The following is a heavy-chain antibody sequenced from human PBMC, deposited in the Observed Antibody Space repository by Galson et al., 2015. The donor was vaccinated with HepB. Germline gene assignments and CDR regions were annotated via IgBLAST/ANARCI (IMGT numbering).Heavy chain of an antibody. CDR2: ISGSSSTI. J-gene: IGHJ4*02. Sequence: SLRLSCAASGFTFSSYSMNWVRQAPGKGLEWVSYISGSSSTIYYADSVKGRFTISRDNAKNSLYLQMNSLRDEDTAVYYCASQREGYSYGFDLGEVYWGQGTLVTVSS. D-gene: IGHD5-18*01. CDR3: ASQREGYSYGFDLGEVY. CDR1: GFTFSSYS. V-gene: IGHV3-48*02.